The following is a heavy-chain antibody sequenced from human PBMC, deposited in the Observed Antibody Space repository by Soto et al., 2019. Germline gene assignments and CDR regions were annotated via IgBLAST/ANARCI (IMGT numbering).Heavy chain of an antibody. J-gene: IGHJ4*02. CDR3: AREFAVKTPLNSGSLHFHY. CDR1: GYTFTDYY. V-gene: IGHV1-2*02. Sequence: ASVKVSFKASGYTFTDYYIHWVRQAPGQGLEWMGWINPNSGATKFVHHFQGRVTMTRHTSISTAYMELTRVTSDDTAVYFCAREFAVKTPLNSGSLHFHYCGPGTMVTVYS. D-gene: IGHD1-26*01. CDR2: INPNSGAT.